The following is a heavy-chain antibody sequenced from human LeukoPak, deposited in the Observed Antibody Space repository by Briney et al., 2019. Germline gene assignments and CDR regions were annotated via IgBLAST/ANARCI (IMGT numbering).Heavy chain of an antibody. Sequence: SETLSLTCTVSGGSISSYYWRWIRQPAGKGLEWIGRIYTSGSTNYNPSLKSRVTMSVDTSKNQFSLKLSSVTAADTAVYYCARVIEGSGSYYDVSNYYYYYMDVWGKGTTVTISS. CDR2: IYTSGST. J-gene: IGHJ6*03. D-gene: IGHD3-10*01. CDR1: GGSISSYY. CDR3: ARVIEGSGSYYDVSNYYYYYMDV. V-gene: IGHV4-4*07.